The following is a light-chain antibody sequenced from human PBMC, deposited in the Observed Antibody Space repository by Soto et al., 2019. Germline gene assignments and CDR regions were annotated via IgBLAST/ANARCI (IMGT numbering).Light chain of an antibody. V-gene: IGKV1-33*01. CDR2: EAS. CDR3: QHYHSLPFT. Sequence: DIQMTQSPSSLSASVADRITITCQASQDISKYLIWYQQTPGKAPKILTYEASNFERGVPSRSSGSGSGTDFTFKINSLQPEDIATYFCQHYHSLPFTFGRGTKSDIK. CDR1: QDISKY. J-gene: IGKJ3*01.